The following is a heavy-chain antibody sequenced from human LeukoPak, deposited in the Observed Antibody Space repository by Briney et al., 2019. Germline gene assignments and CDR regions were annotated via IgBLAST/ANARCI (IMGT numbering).Heavy chain of an antibody. J-gene: IGHJ4*02. Sequence: SETLSLTCAVYGGSFSVYYWSWIRQPPGKGLEWIGEINHSGSTNYNPSLKSRVTISVDTSKNQFSLKLSSVTAADTAVYYCARGDTGPAYYFDYWGQGTLVTVSS. CDR1: GGSFSVYY. V-gene: IGHV4-34*01. CDR3: ARGDTGPAYYFDY. D-gene: IGHD3-9*01. CDR2: INHSGST.